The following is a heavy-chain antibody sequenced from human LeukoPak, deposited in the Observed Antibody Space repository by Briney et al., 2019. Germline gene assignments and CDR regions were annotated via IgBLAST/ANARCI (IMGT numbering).Heavy chain of an antibody. D-gene: IGHD3-10*01. CDR3: ARAYGSGSSPDYYYMDV. CDR1: GGSFSGYY. V-gene: IGHV4-59*10. CDR2: IYTSGST. Sequence: SETLSLTCAVYGGSFSGYYWSWIRQPAGKGLEWIGRIYTSGSTNYNPSLKSRVTISVDTSNNQFSLKLSSVTAADTAVYYCARAYGSGSSPDYYYMDVWGKGTTVTISS. J-gene: IGHJ6*03.